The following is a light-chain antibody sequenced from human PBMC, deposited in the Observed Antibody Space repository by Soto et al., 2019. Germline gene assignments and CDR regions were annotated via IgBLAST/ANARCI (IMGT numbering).Light chain of an antibody. CDR2: GNS. J-gene: IGLJ1*01. Sequence: QSVLTQPPSVSGAPGQRVTISCTGSSSNIGAGHDVHWYQQLPGTAPKLLIYGNSNRPSGVPDRFSGSKSGTSASLAITGLQAEDEADYYCQSSDSSLSGSEVFGTGTKVTVL. CDR3: QSSDSSLSGSEV. V-gene: IGLV1-40*01. CDR1: SSNIGAGHD.